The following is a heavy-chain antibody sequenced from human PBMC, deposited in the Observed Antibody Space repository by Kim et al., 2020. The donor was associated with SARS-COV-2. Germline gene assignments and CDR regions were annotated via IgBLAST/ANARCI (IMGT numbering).Heavy chain of an antibody. J-gene: IGHJ6*02. CDR1: GGSISSYY. Sequence: SETLSLTCTVSGGSISSYYWSWIRQPPGKGLEWIGYIYYSGSTNYNPSLKSRVTISVDTSKNQFSLKLSSVTAADTAVYYCARVGLATYYYGMDVRGQGTTVTVSS. V-gene: IGHV4-59*13. D-gene: IGHD5-12*01. CDR3: ARVGLATYYYGMDV. CDR2: IYYSGST.